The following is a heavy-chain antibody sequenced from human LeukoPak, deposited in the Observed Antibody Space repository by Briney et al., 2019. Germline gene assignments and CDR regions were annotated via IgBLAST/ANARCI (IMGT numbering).Heavy chain of an antibody. V-gene: IGHV3-23*01. CDR2: ISGSGGGT. CDR3: AKDGNVNWLTGSYPYMDV. D-gene: IGHD1-20*01. J-gene: IGHJ6*03. Sequence: PGGSLRLSCAASGFTFSSYAMSWVRQAPGKGLEWVSAISGSGGGTYYADSVKGRFTISRDNSKNTLYLQMNSLRAEDTAVYYCAKDGNVNWLTGSYPYMDVWGKGTTVTVSS. CDR1: GFTFSSYA.